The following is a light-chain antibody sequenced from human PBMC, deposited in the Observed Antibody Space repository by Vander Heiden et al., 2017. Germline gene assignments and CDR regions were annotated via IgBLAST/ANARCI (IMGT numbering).Light chain of an antibody. CDR1: QSVSSN. CDR3: QQYNNWPPWT. V-gene: IGKV3-15*01. J-gene: IGKJ1*01. CDR2: GES. Sequence: EIVMTQSPATLSVSPGERATLSCRASQSVSSNLAWYQQKPDQAPRLLIYGESTRATGVPARFSGGGSGTDFTLTISSLQSEDFAVYYCQQYNNWPPWTFGQGTKVEIK.